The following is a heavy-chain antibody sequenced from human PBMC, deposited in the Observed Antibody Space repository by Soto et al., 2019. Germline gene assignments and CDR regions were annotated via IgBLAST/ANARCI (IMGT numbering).Heavy chain of an antibody. CDR1: GYSISSSNW. J-gene: IGHJ3*02. D-gene: IGHD4-17*01. CDR2: IYYSGST. CDR3: ARKNGVLDAFDI. Sequence: QVQLQESGPGLVKPSDTLSLTCAVSGYSISSSNWWGWIRQPPGKGLEWIGYIYYSGSTYYNPSLKGRVTWSVAPSKNQFSLKLSSVTAVDTAVYYCARKNGVLDAFDIWGRGTMVTVSS. V-gene: IGHV4-28*01.